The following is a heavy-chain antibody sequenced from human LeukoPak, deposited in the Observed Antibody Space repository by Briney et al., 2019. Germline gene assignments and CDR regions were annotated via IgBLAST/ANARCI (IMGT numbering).Heavy chain of an antibody. J-gene: IGHJ6*02. CDR1: GYTFTSYD. CDR3: ASCSSTSCSGGMDV. CDR2: MNPNSGNT. Sequence: AASVTVSCKASGYTFTSYDINWVRQATGQGLEWMGWMNPNSGNTGYAQKFQGRVTMTRNTSISTAYMELSSLRSEDTAVYYCASCSSTSCSGGMDVWGQGTTVTVSS. V-gene: IGHV1-8*01. D-gene: IGHD2-2*01.